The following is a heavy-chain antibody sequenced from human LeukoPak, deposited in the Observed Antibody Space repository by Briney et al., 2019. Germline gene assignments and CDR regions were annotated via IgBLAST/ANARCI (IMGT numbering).Heavy chain of an antibody. CDR3: ARDYGIAALDEDYYYYGMDV. CDR1: GYTFTSYG. Sequence: ASVKVSCKASGYTFTSYGISWVRQAPGQGLEWMGWISAYNGNTNYAQKLQGRVTMTTDTSTSTAYMELRSLRSDDTAVYYCARDYGIAALDEDYYYYGMDVWGQGTTVTVS. V-gene: IGHV1-18*01. D-gene: IGHD6-6*01. J-gene: IGHJ6*02. CDR2: ISAYNGNT.